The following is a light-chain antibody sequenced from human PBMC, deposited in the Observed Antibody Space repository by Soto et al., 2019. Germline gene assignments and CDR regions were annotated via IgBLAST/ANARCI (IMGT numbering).Light chain of an antibody. CDR3: QQSYSSPPT. CDR1: QSISSY. J-gene: IGKJ1*01. V-gene: IGKV1-39*01. Sequence: DIQMTHSPSSLSASVGDRVTITCRASQSISSYLNWYQQKPGKAPKLLIYAASSLQSGVPSRFSGSGSGTDFTLTISSLQPEDFPTYYCQQSYSSPPTFGQVTKVDIX. CDR2: AAS.